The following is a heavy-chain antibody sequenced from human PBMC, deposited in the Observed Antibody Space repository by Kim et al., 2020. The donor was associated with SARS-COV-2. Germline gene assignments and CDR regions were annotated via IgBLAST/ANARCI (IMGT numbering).Heavy chain of an antibody. D-gene: IGHD3-16*01. CDR2: IYSGGST. Sequence: GGSLRLSCAASGFTVSSNYMSWVRQAPGKGLEWVSVIYSGGSTYYADSVKGRFTISRDNSKNTLYLQMNSLRAEDTAVYYCAREHSRDDLGSWYFDLWGRGTLVTVSS. CDR1: GFTVSSNY. CDR3: AREHSRDDLGSWYFDL. J-gene: IGHJ2*01. V-gene: IGHV3-66*02.